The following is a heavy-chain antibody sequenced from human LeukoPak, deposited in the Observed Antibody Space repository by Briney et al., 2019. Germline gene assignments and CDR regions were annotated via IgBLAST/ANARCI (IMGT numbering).Heavy chain of an antibody. V-gene: IGHV4-38-2*02. D-gene: IGHD3-10*01. CDR2: IYHSGST. CDR1: GYSFSSGYY. Sequence: PSETLSLTCTVSGYSFSSGYYWGWLRQPPGRGLEWIGSIYHSGSTYYNPSLKSRVTISVDTSKNQFSLKLSSVTAADTAVYYCASIGLWFGEYYFDYWGQGTLVTVSS. J-gene: IGHJ4*02. CDR3: ASIGLWFGEYYFDY.